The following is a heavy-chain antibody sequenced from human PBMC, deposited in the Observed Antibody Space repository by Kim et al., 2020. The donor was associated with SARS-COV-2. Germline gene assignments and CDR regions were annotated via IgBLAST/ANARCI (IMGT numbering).Heavy chain of an antibody. V-gene: IGHV1-58*01. Sequence: QKFQERVTITRDMSTSTAYMGLSSLRSEDTAVYYCAAGLTRPYYYYGMDVWGQGTTVTVSS. J-gene: IGHJ6*02. CDR3: AAGLTRPYYYYGMDV.